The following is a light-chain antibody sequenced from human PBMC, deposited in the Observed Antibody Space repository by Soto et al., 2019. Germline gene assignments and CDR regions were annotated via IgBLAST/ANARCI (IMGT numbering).Light chain of an antibody. CDR1: QRVTSSY. Sequence: EIVLTQYPGTLPLSPRERATHSCRASQRVTSSYSAWFQKKRGHPTRVLIHGASSRANGISDRFSGSGSGTDFSLTISRLEPEDFAVYYCHQYGTSPQTFCQGTKVDIK. J-gene: IGKJ1*01. CDR2: GAS. CDR3: HQYGTSPQT. V-gene: IGKV3-20*01.